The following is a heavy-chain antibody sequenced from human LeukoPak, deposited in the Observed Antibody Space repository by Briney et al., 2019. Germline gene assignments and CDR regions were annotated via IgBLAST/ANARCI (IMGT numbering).Heavy chain of an antibody. CDR2: IYHSGST. D-gene: IGHD3-10*01. Sequence: SETLSLTCTVSGYSISSGYYWGWIRQPPGKGLEWIGSIYHSGSTYYNPSLKSRVTISVDTSKNQFSLKLSSVTAADTAVYYCARHLATYYYGSGSLAPPDYWGQGTLVTVSS. CDR1: GYSISSGYY. J-gene: IGHJ4*02. CDR3: ARHLATYYYGSGSLAPPDY. V-gene: IGHV4-38-2*02.